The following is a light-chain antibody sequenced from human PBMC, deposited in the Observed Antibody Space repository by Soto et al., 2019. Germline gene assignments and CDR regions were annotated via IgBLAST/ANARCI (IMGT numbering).Light chain of an antibody. CDR2: RNN. V-gene: IGLV1-47*01. CDR3: AAWDDSLSGPRVV. J-gene: IGLJ2*01. CDR1: SSNIGSNY. Sequence: QSVLTQPPSASGTPGQRVTISCSGSSSNIGSNYVYWYQQLPGTAPKLLIYRNNQRPSGVPDRCSGSKSGTSASLAISGRRSEDEADYYCAAWDDSLSGPRVVFGGGTQLTVL.